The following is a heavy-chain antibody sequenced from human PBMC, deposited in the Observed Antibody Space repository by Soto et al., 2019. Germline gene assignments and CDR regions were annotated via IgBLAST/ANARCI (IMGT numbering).Heavy chain of an antibody. Sequence: SETLSLTCTVSGGSISNYYWSWIRQPPGKGLEWIGYIYYSGSTNYNPSLKSRVTISVDTSKNQFSLKLSSVTAADTAVYYCARARGYSYGYGMDVWGQGTTVTVSS. CDR1: GGSISNYY. CDR2: IYYSGST. V-gene: IGHV4-59*01. J-gene: IGHJ6*02. D-gene: IGHD5-18*01. CDR3: ARARGYSYGYGMDV.